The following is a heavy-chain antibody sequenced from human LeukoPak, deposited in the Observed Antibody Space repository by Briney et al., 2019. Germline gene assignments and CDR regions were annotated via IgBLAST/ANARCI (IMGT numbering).Heavy chain of an antibody. D-gene: IGHD7-27*01. Sequence: EASVKVSCKASDYTFTSYGITWVRQAPGQGLEWMGWINPNSGGTNYAQKFQGRVTMTRDTSISTAYMELSRLRSDDTAVYYCARTWAPTYFDYWGQGTLVTVSS. CDR1: DYTFTSYG. V-gene: IGHV1-2*02. J-gene: IGHJ4*02. CDR2: INPNSGGT. CDR3: ARTWAPTYFDY.